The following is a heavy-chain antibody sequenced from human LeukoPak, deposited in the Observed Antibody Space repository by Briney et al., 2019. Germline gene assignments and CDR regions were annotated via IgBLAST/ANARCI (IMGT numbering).Heavy chain of an antibody. D-gene: IGHD1-26*01. CDR1: GFTFSNYW. CDR3: ARDIPRGSTHLDY. CDR2: IEDDGDQK. V-gene: IGHV3-7*01. J-gene: IGHJ4*02. Sequence: GGSLRLSCAASGFTFSNYWMTWVRQAPGKGLEWVASIEDDGDQKNYGDSVKGRFTISRDNAENSLYLQMNILRVEDTAVYYCARDIPRGSTHLDYWGQGTLVTVSA.